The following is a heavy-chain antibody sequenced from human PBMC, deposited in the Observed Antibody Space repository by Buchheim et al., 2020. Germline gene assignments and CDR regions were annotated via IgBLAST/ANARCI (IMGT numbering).Heavy chain of an antibody. D-gene: IGHD6-19*01. CDR2: ISYDGSNK. V-gene: IGHV3-30*18. J-gene: IGHJ4*02. CDR3: AKDQGAYSSGWYRY. Sequence: QVQLVESGGGVVQPGRSLRLSCAASGFTFSSYGMHWVRQAPGKGLEWVAVISYDGSNKYYADSVKGRFTISRDNSKNTLYLQMNSLRAEDTAVYYCAKDQGAYSSGWYRYWGQGTL. CDR1: GFTFSSYG.